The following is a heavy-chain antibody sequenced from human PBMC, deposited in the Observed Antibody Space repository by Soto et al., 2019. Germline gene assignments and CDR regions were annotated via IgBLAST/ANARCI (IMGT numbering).Heavy chain of an antibody. Sequence: SETLSLTCTVSGGSISSYYWSWIRQPPGKGLEWIGYIYYSGSTNYNPSLKSRVTISVDTSKNQFSLKLSSVTAADTAVYYCARVVSSRIVVVTAIPNWFDPWGQGTLVTVSS. V-gene: IGHV4-59*08. CDR1: GGSISSYY. CDR2: IYYSGST. J-gene: IGHJ5*02. CDR3: ARVVSSRIVVVTAIPNWFDP. D-gene: IGHD2-21*02.